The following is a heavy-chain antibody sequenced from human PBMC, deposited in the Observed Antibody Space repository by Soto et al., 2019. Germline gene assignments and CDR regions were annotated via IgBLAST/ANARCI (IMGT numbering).Heavy chain of an antibody. J-gene: IGHJ5*02. CDR2: ISYDGSNK. CDR3: ARERRITMKLDP. D-gene: IGHD3-3*01. V-gene: IGHV3-30*03. CDR1: GFTFSSYG. Sequence: PGGSLRLSCAASGFTFSSYGMHWVRQAPGKGLEWVAVISYDGSNKYYADSVKGRFTISRDNSKNTLYLQMNSLRAEDTAVYYCARERRITMKLDPWGQGTLVTVSS.